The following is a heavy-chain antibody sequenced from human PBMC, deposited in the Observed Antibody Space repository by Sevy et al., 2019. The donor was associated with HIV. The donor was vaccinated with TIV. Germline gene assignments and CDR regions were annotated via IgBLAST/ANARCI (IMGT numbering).Heavy chain of an antibody. J-gene: IGHJ4*02. V-gene: IGHV4-30-4*01. CDR2: IYDSGST. CDR3: ARTYYDFWSGPESYYFDY. CDR1: GGSISSGDYY. Sequence: SETLSLTCTVSGGSISSGDYYGSWIRQSPGKGLEWIGYIYDSGSTYYNPSLKSRVTISVDTSKNQFSLKLSSVTAADTAVYYCARTYYDFWSGPESYYFDYWGQGTLVTVSS. D-gene: IGHD3-3*01.